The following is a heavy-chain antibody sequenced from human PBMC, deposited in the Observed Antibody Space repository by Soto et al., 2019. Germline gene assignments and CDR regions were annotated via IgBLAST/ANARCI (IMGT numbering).Heavy chain of an antibody. CDR3: ARQLSHICDS. CDR1: GYKFGSAW. D-gene: IGHD3-3*02. J-gene: IGHJ4*02. Sequence: GESLKISCKGVGYKFGSAWIGWVRQMPGKGLEWMGIIKPGTSDIRYSPSCRGHVTISADEAVSTAYLQWSSLKASDAAMYYCARQLSHICDSWGQGTLVTVSS. V-gene: IGHV5-51*01. CDR2: IKPGTSDI.